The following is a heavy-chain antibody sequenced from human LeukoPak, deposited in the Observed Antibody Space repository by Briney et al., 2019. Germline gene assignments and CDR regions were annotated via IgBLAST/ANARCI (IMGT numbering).Heavy chain of an antibody. D-gene: IGHD5-18*01. V-gene: IGHV3-23*01. J-gene: IGHJ4*02. Sequence: PGGSLRLSCAASGFTFSNSALSWVRQAPGKGLEWVSDISGSGGSTYYADSVKGRFTISRDNSKNTLYLQMNSLRAEDTAVYYCAKAVQLWTDYWGQGTLVTVSS. CDR2: ISGSGGST. CDR1: GFTFSNSA. CDR3: AKAVQLWTDY.